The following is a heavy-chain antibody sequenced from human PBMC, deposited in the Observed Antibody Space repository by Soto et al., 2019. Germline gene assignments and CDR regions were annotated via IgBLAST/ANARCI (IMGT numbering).Heavy chain of an antibody. CDR3: ATTMGPGISVAGDYQYYYGVDV. CDR2: IMSIFGTP. D-gene: IGHD6-19*01. V-gene: IGHV1-69*01. CDR1: GDTFSNYA. J-gene: IGHJ6*02. Sequence: QVQLMQSGAEVKNTGSSVKVSCTASGDTFSNYAISWVRQAPGQGLEWMGGIMSIFGTPNYAQKFQGRVTITADESTSTAYMELSSLRSEDTAMYYCATTMGPGISVAGDYQYYYGVDVWGQGTTVTVSS.